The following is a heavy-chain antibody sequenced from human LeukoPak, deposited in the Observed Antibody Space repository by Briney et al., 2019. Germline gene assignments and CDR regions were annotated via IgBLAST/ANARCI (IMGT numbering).Heavy chain of an antibody. V-gene: IGHV1-69*13. CDR3: ASGGPYYYDSSGYLGYVY. CDR1: GGTFSSYA. J-gene: IGHJ4*02. Sequence: SVKVSCKASGGTFSSYAISWVRQAPGQGLEWMGGIIPIFGTANYAQKFQGRVTITADESTSTAYMELSSLRSEDTAVYYCASGGPYYYDSSGYLGYVYWGQGTLVTVSS. CDR2: IIPIFGTA. D-gene: IGHD3-22*01.